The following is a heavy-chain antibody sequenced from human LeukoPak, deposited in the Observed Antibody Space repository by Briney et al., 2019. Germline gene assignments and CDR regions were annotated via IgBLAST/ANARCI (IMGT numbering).Heavy chain of an antibody. V-gene: IGHV4-59*01. CDR3: ARLFHPALSGNYPFDY. CDR2: IYYSGST. CDR1: GGSINSYY. D-gene: IGHD1-26*01. J-gene: IGHJ4*02. Sequence: PSETLSLTCTVSGGSINSYYWSWIRQPPGKGLEWIAYIYYSGSTSYNPSLKSRVTISVDTSKNQFSLKLNSVTAADTAMYYCARLFHPALSGNYPFDYWGQGTLVTVSS.